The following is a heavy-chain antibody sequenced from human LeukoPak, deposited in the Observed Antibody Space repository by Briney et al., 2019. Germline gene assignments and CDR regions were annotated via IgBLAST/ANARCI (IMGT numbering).Heavy chain of an antibody. D-gene: IGHD3-10*01. Sequence: GGSLRLSFAASGFTFSSYAMSWVRQAPGKGLEWVSAISGSGGSTYYADSVKGRFTISRDNSKNTLYLQMNSLRAEDTAVYYCAKDPRRITMVRGVNTVDYWGQGTLVTVSS. CDR1: GFTFSSYA. CDR2: ISGSGGST. J-gene: IGHJ4*02. V-gene: IGHV3-23*01. CDR3: AKDPRRITMVRGVNTVDY.